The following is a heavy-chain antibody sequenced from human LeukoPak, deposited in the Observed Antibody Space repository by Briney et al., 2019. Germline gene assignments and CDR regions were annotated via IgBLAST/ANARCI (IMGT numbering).Heavy chain of an antibody. CDR3: ARVAGVAAATFYDI. Sequence: SETLSLTCTVSGGSISKYYWSWIRQPPGKGLEWIGYIYYSGSTNYNPSLKSRVTISVDTSKNQFSLKLSSVTAADTAVYYCARVAGVAAATFYDIWGQGTMVTVSS. CDR1: GGSISKYY. D-gene: IGHD6-13*01. J-gene: IGHJ3*02. CDR2: IYYSGST. V-gene: IGHV4-59*08.